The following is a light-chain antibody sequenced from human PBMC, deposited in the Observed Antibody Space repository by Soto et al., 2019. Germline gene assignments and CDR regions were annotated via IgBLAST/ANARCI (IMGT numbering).Light chain of an antibody. CDR3: QQVNTYPFT. J-gene: IGKJ3*01. CDR2: AAS. Sequence: IQMTQSPSSLSASVGDRVTITCRASQGIGTYFAWYQQKPGIAPKLLIYAASTLQTGGPSRFSGSGSGTDFTLTISSLQPEDVATYYCQQVNTYPFTFGPGTKVGIK. V-gene: IGKV1-9*01. CDR1: QGIGTY.